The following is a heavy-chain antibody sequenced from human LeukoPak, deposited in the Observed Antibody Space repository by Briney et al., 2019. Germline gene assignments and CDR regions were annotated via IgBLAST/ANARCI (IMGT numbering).Heavy chain of an antibody. J-gene: IGHJ4*02. CDR3: ASGYSRSSNDY. V-gene: IGHV3-21*01. CDR1: GFTFSSYS. D-gene: IGHD6-6*01. CDR2: ISSSRNDI. Sequence: GGSLRLSCAASGFTFSSYSFNWVRPAPGKGMEWVSSISSSRNDIYNADSVKGRFTIYRDNAKTSLYLQMNSLRAEDTAVYYGASGYSRSSNDYWGQGTLVTVSS.